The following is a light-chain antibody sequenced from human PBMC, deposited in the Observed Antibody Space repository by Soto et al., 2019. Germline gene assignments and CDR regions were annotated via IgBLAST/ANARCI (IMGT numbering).Light chain of an antibody. J-gene: IGLJ2*01. CDR1: ISDVGGYNY. V-gene: IGLV2-14*01. CDR3: SSYTSSITLL. Sequence: QSALTQPASVSGSPGQSITISCTGSISDVGGYNYVSWYQQHPGKAPKLMIYEVSNRPSGVSNRFSGSKSGNTASLTISGLQAEDEADYYCSSYTSSITLLFGGGTKLTVL. CDR2: EVS.